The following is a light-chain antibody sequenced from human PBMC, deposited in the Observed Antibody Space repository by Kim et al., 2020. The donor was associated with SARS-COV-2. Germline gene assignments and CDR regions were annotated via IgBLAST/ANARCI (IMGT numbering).Light chain of an antibody. CDR3: QQFNSYSA. CDR1: QGISSA. Sequence: AIQLTQSPSSLSESVGDRVTITCRASQGISSALAWYQQKPGKAPKLLIYDASSLESGVPSRFSGSGSGTDFTLTISSLQPEDFATYYCQQFNSYSAFGQGTRLEIK. V-gene: IGKV1-13*02. CDR2: DAS. J-gene: IGKJ5*01.